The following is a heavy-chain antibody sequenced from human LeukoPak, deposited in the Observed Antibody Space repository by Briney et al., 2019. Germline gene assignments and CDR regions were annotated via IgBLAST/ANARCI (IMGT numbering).Heavy chain of an antibody. CDR2: IYHSGST. V-gene: IGHV4-38-2*02. CDR3: ARGSDCLDY. Sequence: PSETLSLTCTVSGYSISSGYYWGWIRQPPGKGLEWIGSIYHSGSTYYNPSPKSRVTISVDTSKNQFSLKLSSVTAADTAVYYCARGSDCLDYWGQGTLVTVSS. D-gene: IGHD2-21*02. J-gene: IGHJ4*02. CDR1: GYSISSGYY.